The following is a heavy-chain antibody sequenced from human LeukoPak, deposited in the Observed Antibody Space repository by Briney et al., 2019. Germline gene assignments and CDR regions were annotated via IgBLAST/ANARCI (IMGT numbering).Heavy chain of an antibody. J-gene: IGHJ6*02. V-gene: IGHV1-46*01. CDR2: INPSGGST. CDR3: ARDLNFWSGYPF. D-gene: IGHD3-3*01. CDR1: GYTFTSYY. Sequence: GASVKVSCKSSGYTFTSYYTHWVRQAPGQGLEWMGIINPSGGSTSYAQKFQGRVTMTRDTSTSTVYMELSSLRAEDTAVYYCARDLNFWSGYPFWGQGTTVTVSS.